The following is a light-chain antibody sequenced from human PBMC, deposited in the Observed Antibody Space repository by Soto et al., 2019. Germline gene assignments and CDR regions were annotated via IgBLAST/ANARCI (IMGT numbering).Light chain of an antibody. CDR3: QSYDSSNWV. J-gene: IGLJ3*02. CDR2: EDN. V-gene: IGLV6-57*03. CDR1: SGSIASHY. Sequence: NFMLTQPHSVSESPGKTVTISCTRSSGSIASHYVQWYQQRPGSAPTTVIYEDNQRPSGVPDRFSGSIDSSSNSASLTIAGLKTEDEADYSCQSYDSSNWVFGGGTKVTVL.